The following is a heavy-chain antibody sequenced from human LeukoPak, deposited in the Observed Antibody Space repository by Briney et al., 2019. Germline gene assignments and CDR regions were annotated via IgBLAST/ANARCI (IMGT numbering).Heavy chain of an antibody. D-gene: IGHD6-6*01. CDR3: ARGLSGYASSLGY. CDR1: GFTFDDYG. Sequence: GGSLRLSCAASGFTFDDYGLSWVRQAPGKGLEWVSGINWNGGSTGYADSVKGRFTISRDNAKNSLYLQMNSLRAEDTAVYYCARGLSGYASSLGYWGQGTLVTVSA. V-gene: IGHV3-20*04. J-gene: IGHJ4*02. CDR2: INWNGGST.